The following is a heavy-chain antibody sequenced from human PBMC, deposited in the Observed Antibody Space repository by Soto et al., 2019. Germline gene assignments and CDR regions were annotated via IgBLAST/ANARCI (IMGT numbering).Heavy chain of an antibody. CDR2: ISGSGGST. V-gene: IGHV3-23*01. J-gene: IGHJ3*02. D-gene: IGHD2-8*01. CDR3: ATRYCTNGVCYRTGTTGAFDI. CDR1: GFTFSSYA. Sequence: GGSLRLSCAASGFTFSSYAMSWVRQAPGKGLEWVSAISGSGGSTYYADSVKGRFTISRDNSKNTLYLQMNSLRAEDTAVYYCATRYCTNGVCYRTGTTGAFDIWGQGTMVTVSS.